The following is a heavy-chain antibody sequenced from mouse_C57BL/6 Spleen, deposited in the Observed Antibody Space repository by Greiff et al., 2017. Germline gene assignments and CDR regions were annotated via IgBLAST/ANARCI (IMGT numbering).Heavy chain of an antibody. CDR3: ARNPSYYGSSRYYAMDD. Sequence: QVQLQQSGPGLVQPSPSLSITCTVSGFSLTSYGVHWVRQSPGKGLEWLGVIWRGGSTDYNAAFISRLSISKDNSKSQVFFKMNSLQADDTAIYYCARNPSYYGSSRYYAMDDWGQGTSVTVSS. J-gene: IGHJ4*01. CDR2: IWRGGST. V-gene: IGHV2-2*01. CDR1: GFSLTSYG. D-gene: IGHD1-1*01.